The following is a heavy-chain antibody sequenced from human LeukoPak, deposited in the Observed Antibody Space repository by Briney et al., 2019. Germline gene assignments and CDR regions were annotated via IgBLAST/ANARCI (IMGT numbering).Heavy chain of an antibody. D-gene: IGHD4/OR15-4a*01. J-gene: IGHJ4*02. Sequence: PGGSLRLSCAASGFTFSSFAMSWVRQTPGNGLQWVSSITGSGDSIYYADSVKGRFTISRDSSKNTLNLQLNNLRAEDTAVYYCAKDQGPDYGPSGSATQVYWGQGTLVAVSS. CDR2: ITGSGDSI. CDR1: GFTFSSFA. CDR3: AKDQGPDYGPSGSATQVY. V-gene: IGHV3-23*01.